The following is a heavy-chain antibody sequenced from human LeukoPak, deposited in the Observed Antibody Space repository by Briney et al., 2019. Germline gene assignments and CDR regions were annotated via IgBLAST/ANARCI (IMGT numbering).Heavy chain of an antibody. CDR2: IYYSGST. D-gene: IGHD3-3*02. V-gene: IGHV4-34*01. Sequence: SETLSLTCAVYGGSFSGYYWGWIRQPPGKGLEWIGTIYYSGSTYYNPSLKSRVTISVDTSKNQFSLILSSVTAADTAVYYCARYSSIRRLYYFDSWGQGTLVTVSS. CDR1: GGSFSGYY. J-gene: IGHJ4*02. CDR3: ARYSSIRRLYYFDS.